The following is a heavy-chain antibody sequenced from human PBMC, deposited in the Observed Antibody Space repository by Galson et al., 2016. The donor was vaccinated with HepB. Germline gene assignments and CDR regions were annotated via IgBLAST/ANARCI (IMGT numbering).Heavy chain of an antibody. J-gene: IGHJ4*02. CDR3: ARALQYCSSNSCPVGY. Sequence: SVKVSCKASGYTFTNYAMHWVRQAPGQRLEWMGWINAGNGNTKYSQKFHVRVTSTRDTSASTAYMEASSLRSDDTAVYYCARALQYCSSNSCPVGYWGQGTLVTVSS. D-gene: IGHD2-2*01. CDR1: GYTFTNYA. CDR2: INAGNGNT. V-gene: IGHV1-3*01.